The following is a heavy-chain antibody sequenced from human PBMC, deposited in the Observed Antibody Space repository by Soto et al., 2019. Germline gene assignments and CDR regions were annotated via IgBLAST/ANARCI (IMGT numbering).Heavy chain of an antibody. D-gene: IGHD3-10*01. CDR3: ATMATFGSLNWFDP. V-gene: IGHV1-8*01. CDR1: GYTFTNND. CDR2: MNPGSGDT. J-gene: IGHJ5*02. Sequence: ASVKVSCKASGYTFTNNDVSWVRQATGQGLEWTGWMNPGSGDTGYAQKFQGRVTMTRDISIATAYMELSSLRSDDTAIYYCATMATFGSLNWFDPWGQGTLVTVSS.